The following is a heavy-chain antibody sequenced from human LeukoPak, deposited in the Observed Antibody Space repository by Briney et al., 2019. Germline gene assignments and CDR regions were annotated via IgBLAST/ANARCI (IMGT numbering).Heavy chain of an antibody. CDR2: ISGSGGRT. CDR3: AKGGESYRTGLDY. Sequence: PGGSLRLSCAAPGFTFSNYAMSWVRQAPGKGLEWVSAISGSGGRTYHADSVKGRFTISRDNSKNTLYLQMNSLRAEDTAVYYCAKGGESYRTGLDYWGQGTLVTVSS. V-gene: IGHV3-23*01. J-gene: IGHJ4*02. D-gene: IGHD1-26*01. CDR1: GFTFSNYA.